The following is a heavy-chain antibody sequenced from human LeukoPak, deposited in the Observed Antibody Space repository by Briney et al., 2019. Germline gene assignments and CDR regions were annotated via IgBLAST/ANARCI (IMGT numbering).Heavy chain of an antibody. V-gene: IGHV3-23*01. D-gene: IGHD3-22*01. CDR1: GFTFSSYA. Sequence: GGSLRLSCAASGFTFSSYAMSCVRQAPGKGLEWVSAISGSGGSTYYADSVKGRFTISRDNSKNTLYLQMNSLRAEDTAVYYCAKGFDSSGYTYYYYGMDVWGQGTTVTVSS. CDR2: ISGSGGST. J-gene: IGHJ6*02. CDR3: AKGFDSSGYTYYYYGMDV.